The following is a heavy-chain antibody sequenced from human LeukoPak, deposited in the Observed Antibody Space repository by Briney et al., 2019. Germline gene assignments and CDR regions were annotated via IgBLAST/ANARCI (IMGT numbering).Heavy chain of an antibody. CDR2: ISYDGSNK. CDR1: GFTFSSYA. Sequence: GGSLRLSCAASGFTFSSYAMHWVRQAPGKGLEWVAVISYDGSNKYYADSVKGRFTISRDNSKNTLYLQMNSLRAEDTAVYYCARVKPYATGTFDIWGQGTTVTVSS. V-gene: IGHV3-30*04. D-gene: IGHD3-16*01. CDR3: ARVKPYATGTFDI. J-gene: IGHJ3*02.